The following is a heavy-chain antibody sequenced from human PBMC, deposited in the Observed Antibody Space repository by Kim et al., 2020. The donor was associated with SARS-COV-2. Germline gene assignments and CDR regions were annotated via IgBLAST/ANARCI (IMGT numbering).Heavy chain of an antibody. CDR2: IDFSGTT. Sequence: SETLSLTCTVSGGSISSGTNYWAWIRQFPGKGLEWIGHIDFSGTTFYNSTLKSRLTISVDISKNQCSLDLFSVTAADTAMYYCARVSLSDRGCSYYAMDV. D-gene: IGHD2-21*02. J-gene: IGHJ6*01. V-gene: IGHV4-31*03. CDR1: GGSISSGTNY. CDR3: ARVSLSDRGCSYYAMDV.